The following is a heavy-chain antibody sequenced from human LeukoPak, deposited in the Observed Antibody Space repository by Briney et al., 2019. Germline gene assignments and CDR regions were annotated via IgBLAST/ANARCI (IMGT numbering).Heavy chain of an antibody. J-gene: IGHJ6*02. CDR2: IWFDGSNK. CDR3: GMWWGGDSSGSPLYCYYYGMDV. Sequence: GGSLRLSCAASGFTSSTDGMHWVRQAPGKGLEWVALIWFDGSNKYYPDSVKGRFTISRDNSKNTLYLQMNSLGAEDKAVYYCGMWWGGDSSGSPLYCYYYGMDVWGQGITVTVSS. V-gene: IGHV3-33*01. CDR1: GFTSSTDG. D-gene: IGHD3-10*01.